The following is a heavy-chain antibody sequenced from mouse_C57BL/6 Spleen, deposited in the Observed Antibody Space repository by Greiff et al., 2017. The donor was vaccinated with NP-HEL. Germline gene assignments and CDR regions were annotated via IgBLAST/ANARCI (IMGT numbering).Heavy chain of an antibody. Sequence: EVMLVESGGDLVKPGGSLKLSCAASGFTFSSYGMSWVRQTPDKRLEWVATISSGGSYTYYPDSVKGRFTISRDNAKNTLYLQMSSLKSEDTAMYYGARQRGPYYGSVAWFAYWGQGTLVTVSA. CDR2: ISSGGSYT. J-gene: IGHJ3*01. CDR3: ARQRGPYYGSVAWFAY. V-gene: IGHV5-6*01. D-gene: IGHD1-1*01. CDR1: GFTFSSYG.